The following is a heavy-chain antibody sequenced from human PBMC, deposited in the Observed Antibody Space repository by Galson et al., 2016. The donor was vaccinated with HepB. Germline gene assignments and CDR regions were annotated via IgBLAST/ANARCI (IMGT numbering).Heavy chain of an antibody. D-gene: IGHD3-22*01. J-gene: IGHJ6*02. CDR3: AKDFTMIVVPYYYYGMDV. V-gene: IGHV3-30*18. CDR1: GFTFLSYG. Sequence: SLRLSCAASGFTFLSYGMHWVRQAPGKGLEWVAVISYDGSIKYYVDTVKGRFTISRDNSKNTMYLQMNSLRAEDKAVDYCAKDFTMIVVPYYYYGMDVWGRGTTVTVSS. CDR2: ISYDGSIK.